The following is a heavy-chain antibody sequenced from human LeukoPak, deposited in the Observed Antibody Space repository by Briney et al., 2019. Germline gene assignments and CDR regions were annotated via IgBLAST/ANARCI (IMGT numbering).Heavy chain of an antibody. V-gene: IGHV3-48*04. CDR2: ISSSSTI. Sequence: GGSLRLSCAASGFTFSSYSMNWVRQAPGKGLEWVSYISSSSTIYYADSVKGRFTISRDNAKNSLYLQMNSLRAEDTAVYYCARVAMDVWGKGTTVTVSS. CDR1: GFTFSSYS. CDR3: ARVAMDV. J-gene: IGHJ6*03.